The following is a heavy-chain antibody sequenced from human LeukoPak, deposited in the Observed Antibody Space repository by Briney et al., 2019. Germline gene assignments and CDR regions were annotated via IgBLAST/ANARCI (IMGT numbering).Heavy chain of an antibody. J-gene: IGHJ5*02. CDR3: ARSYSSGWLNWFDP. Sequence: GGSLRLSCAASGFTFDDYGMSWVRQAPGKGLEWVSGINWNGGSTGYADSVKGRFTISRDNAKNSLYLQMNSLRAEDTALYHCARSYSSGWLNWFDPWGQGTLVTVSS. V-gene: IGHV3-20*01. D-gene: IGHD6-13*01. CDR1: GFTFDDYG. CDR2: INWNGGST.